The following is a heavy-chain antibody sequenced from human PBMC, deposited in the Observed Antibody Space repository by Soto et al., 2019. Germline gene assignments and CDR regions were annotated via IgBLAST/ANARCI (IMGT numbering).Heavy chain of an antibody. Sequence: GSLRLSCVASGSTLSNYWMHWVRQAPGKGLVWVSRINTDGSSTGYADSVKGRFTISRDNAKNTLYLQMNSLRADDTAVYYCVRDGEGSSCRHWGQGTLVTVSS. CDR2: INTDGSST. CDR1: GSTLSNYW. CDR3: VRDGEGSSCRH. V-gene: IGHV3-74*01. D-gene: IGHD6-13*01. J-gene: IGHJ4*02.